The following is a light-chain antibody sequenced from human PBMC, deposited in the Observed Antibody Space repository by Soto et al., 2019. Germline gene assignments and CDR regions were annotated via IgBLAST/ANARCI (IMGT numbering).Light chain of an antibody. CDR3: LLSYSGARLWV. CDR2: DTS. J-gene: IGLJ3*02. CDR1: TGAVTSGHY. V-gene: IGLV7-46*01. Sequence: QAVVTQEPSLTVSPGGTVTLTCGSNTGAVTSGHYPYWFQQKPGQAPRTLICDTSNKHSWTPARFSGSLLGGKAALTLSGAQPEDEAEYHCLLSYSGARLWVFGGGTKLTVL.